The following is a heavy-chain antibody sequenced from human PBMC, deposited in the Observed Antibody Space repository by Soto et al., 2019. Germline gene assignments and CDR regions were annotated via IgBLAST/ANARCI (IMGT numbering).Heavy chain of an antibody. CDR2: ISYDGSNK. CDR1: GFTFSSYG. J-gene: IGHJ2*01. CDR3: ASTPTVTAYWYFDL. V-gene: IGHV3-30*03. Sequence: QVQLVESGRGVVQPGRSLRLSCAASGFTFSSYGMHWVRQAPGKGLEWVAVISYDGSNKYYADSVKGRFTISRDNSKNTLYLQMNSLRAEDTAVYYCASTPTVTAYWYFDLWGRGTLVTVSS. D-gene: IGHD4-17*01.